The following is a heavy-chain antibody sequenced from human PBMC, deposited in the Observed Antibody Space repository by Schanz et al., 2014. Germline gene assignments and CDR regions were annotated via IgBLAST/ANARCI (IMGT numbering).Heavy chain of an antibody. CDR1: TFTFDHYA. CDR2: VSSRSDEI. Sequence: EVQLLESGGGLVQPGGSLRLSCSASTFTFDHYAMTWVRQAPGKGLEWVAAVSSRSDEIKYADSVRGRFTISRDNAENTLYLQMNSLRAEDTAVYYCAKGRFGELSAFDIWGQGTMVTVSS. J-gene: IGHJ3*02. D-gene: IGHD3-10*01. CDR3: AKGRFGELSAFDI. V-gene: IGHV3-23*05.